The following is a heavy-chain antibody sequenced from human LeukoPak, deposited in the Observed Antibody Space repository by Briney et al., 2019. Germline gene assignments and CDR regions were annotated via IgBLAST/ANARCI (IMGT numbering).Heavy chain of an antibody. D-gene: IGHD3-16*01. CDR2: IKSRTDGETT. J-gene: IGHJ4*02. CDR3: TTVHGAGPVNFDY. CDR1: GFTFSSVW. Sequence: PGGSLRLPCTASGFTFSSVWMTWVRQAPGKGLEWVGRIKSRTDGETTDYAAPVKGRFSISRDDSENTLYLQMNSLKNEDTAVYFCTTVHGAGPVNFDYWGQGSLVTVSS. V-gene: IGHV3-15*01.